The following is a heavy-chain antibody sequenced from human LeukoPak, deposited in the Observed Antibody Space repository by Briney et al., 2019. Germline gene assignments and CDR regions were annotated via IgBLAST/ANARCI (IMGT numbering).Heavy chain of an antibody. CDR2: ISSNGGST. J-gene: IGHJ6*02. CDR1: GFTFSSYA. CDR3: ARAAVAAPGDV. D-gene: IGHD6-19*01. V-gene: IGHV3-64*01. Sequence: PGGSLRLSCAASGFTFSSYAMHWVRQAPGKGLEYVSAISSNGGSTYYANSVKGRFTISRDNSKNTLYLQMGSLRAEDMAVYYCARAAVAAPGDVWGQGTTVTVSS.